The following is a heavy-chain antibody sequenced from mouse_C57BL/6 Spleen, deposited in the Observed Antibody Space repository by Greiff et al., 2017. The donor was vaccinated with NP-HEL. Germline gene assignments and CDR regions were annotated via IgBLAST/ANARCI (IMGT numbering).Heavy chain of an antibody. CDR1: GFTFSNYW. D-gene: IGHD1-1*01. Sequence: EVQGVESGGGLVQPGGSMKLSCVASGFTFSNYWMNWVRQSPEKGLEWVAQIRLKSDNYATHYAESVKGRFTISRDDSKSSVYLQMNNLRAEDTGIYYCTVTTDFDYWGQGTTLTVSS. CDR2: IRLKSDNYAT. CDR3: TVTTDFDY. V-gene: IGHV6-3*01. J-gene: IGHJ2*01.